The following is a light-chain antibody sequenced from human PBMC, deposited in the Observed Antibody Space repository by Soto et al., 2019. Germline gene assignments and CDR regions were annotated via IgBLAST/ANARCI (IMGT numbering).Light chain of an antibody. J-gene: IGKJ4*01. V-gene: IGKV1-39*01. CDR3: QQCYSSPLT. Sequence: DIQMTQSPSSLSASVGDRVTITCRASQTISNYLNWYQQQPGKAPKLLIYAASSLQSGVPSRFSGSGSGTDFTLTIGSLQPEDFGTYYCQQCYSSPLTFGGGTKVEIK. CDR1: QTISNY. CDR2: AAS.